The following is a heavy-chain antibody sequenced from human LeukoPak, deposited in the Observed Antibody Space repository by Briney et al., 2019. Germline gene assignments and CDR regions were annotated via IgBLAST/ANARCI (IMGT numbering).Heavy chain of an antibody. D-gene: IGHD3-9*01. CDR1: GYSISSGYY. CDR3: ARARGRYFDWLLSDAFDI. CDR2: IYHSGST. Sequence: SETLSLICAVSGYSISSGYYWGWIRQPPGKGLEWIGSIYHSGSTYYNPSLKSRVTISVDTFKNQFSLKLSSVTAADTAVYYCARARGRYFDWLLSDAFDIWGQGTMVTVSS. J-gene: IGHJ3*02. V-gene: IGHV4-38-2*01.